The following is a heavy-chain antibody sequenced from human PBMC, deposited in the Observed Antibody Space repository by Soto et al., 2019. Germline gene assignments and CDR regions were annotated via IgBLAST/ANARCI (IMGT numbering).Heavy chain of an antibody. Sequence: QVQLVQSGAEVKKPGASVKVSCKASGYTFTSYYMHWVRLAPGQGLEWMGIINPDGGGTSYAQQFKGRDIMTRDTYTSTLYIEMINLRSEDTAVYYCPVFSTSVRRDVLGQGTTVTVSS. V-gene: IGHV1-46*01. CDR2: INPDGGGT. CDR3: PVFSTSVRRDV. J-gene: IGHJ6*02. D-gene: IGHD2-2*01. CDR1: GYTFTSYY.